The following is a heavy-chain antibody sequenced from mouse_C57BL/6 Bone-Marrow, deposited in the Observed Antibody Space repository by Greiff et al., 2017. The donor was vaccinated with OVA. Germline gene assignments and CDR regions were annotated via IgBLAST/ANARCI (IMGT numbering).Heavy chain of an antibody. D-gene: IGHD1-1*01. CDR1: GYTFTSYW. V-gene: IGHV1-5*01. J-gene: IGHJ1*03. CDR3: TRSGITAVVARWYFDI. Sequence: EVQLQQSGTVLARPGASVKMSCKTSGYTFTSYWMHWVKQRPGRGLEWIGAIYPGNSDTSYNQKFKGKAKLTAVTSASTAYMELSSLTNEDSAVYYCTRSGITAVVARWYFDIWGTGTTVTVSS. CDR2: IYPGNSDT.